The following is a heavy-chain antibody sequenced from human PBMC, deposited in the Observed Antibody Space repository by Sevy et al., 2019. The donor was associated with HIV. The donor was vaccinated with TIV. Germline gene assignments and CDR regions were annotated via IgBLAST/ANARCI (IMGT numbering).Heavy chain of an antibody. D-gene: IGHD3-22*01. Sequence: GGSLRLSCAVSGFTFSNAWMNWVRQAPGTGLQWVGLIKSKIDGKTTDYVAPVKGRFTISRDDSTNTLYLQMNSLKTEETGVYYCATAPGYYDSAPFDYWGPGTLVTVSS. CDR3: ATAPGYYDSAPFDY. V-gene: IGHV3-15*01. CDR2: IKSKIDGKTT. CDR1: GFTFSNAW. J-gene: IGHJ4*02.